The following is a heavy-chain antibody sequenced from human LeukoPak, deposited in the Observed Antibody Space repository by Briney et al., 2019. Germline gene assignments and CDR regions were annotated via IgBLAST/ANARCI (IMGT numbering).Heavy chain of an antibody. V-gene: IGHV3-30*02. Sequence: PGGSLRLSCAASGFTFSSYGMHWVRQAPGKGLEWVAFIRYDGSNKYYADSVRGRFTISRDNSKNTLYLQMNSLRAEDTAVYYCAKGAGLYCSSTSCYLMYYYYYMDVWGQGTLVTVSS. CDR1: GFTFSSYG. CDR3: AKGAGLYCSSTSCYLMYYYYYMDV. CDR2: IRYDGSNK. J-gene: IGHJ6*03. D-gene: IGHD2-2*01.